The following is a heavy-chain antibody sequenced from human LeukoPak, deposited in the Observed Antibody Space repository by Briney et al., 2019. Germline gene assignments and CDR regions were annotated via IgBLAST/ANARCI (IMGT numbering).Heavy chain of an antibody. CDR3: AKDKYYDSSGYLNY. Sequence: GGSLRLSCAASGFTFSSYAMSWVRQAPGKGLEWVSVIYSGGSTYYADSVKGRFTISRDNSKNTLYLQMNSLRAEDTAVYYCAKDKYYDSSGYLNYWGQGTLVTVSS. V-gene: IGHV3-23*03. CDR1: GFTFSSYA. CDR2: IYSGGST. D-gene: IGHD3-22*01. J-gene: IGHJ4*02.